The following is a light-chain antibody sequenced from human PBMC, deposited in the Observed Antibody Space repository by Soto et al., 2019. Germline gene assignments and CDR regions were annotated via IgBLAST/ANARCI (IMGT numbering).Light chain of an antibody. J-gene: IGKJ3*01. Sequence: EILLTQSPATLPLSPGERATLACRASQSVSSYLAWYQQKPGQAPRLLSYDASHRSTGIPARFSGSGSGTDFTLTISSLEPEDFAVYYGQQRSNWPPVSFGPGTKVDIK. V-gene: IGKV3-11*01. CDR3: QQRSNWPPVS. CDR1: QSVSSY. CDR2: DAS.